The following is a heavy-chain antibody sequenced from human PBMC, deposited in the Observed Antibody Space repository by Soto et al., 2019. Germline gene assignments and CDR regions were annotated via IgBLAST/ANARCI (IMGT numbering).Heavy chain of an antibody. CDR3: GGRGGHDYNY. Sequence: EVQLVQSGGGLVQPGGSLRLSCVGSGFTFTDFYMNWVRQAPGKGLEWVANIRPDGTETNYVESVRGRFTTPRDNLKNSLFLQTISLRDDDTALFYCGGRGGHDYNYGCQGMLVSVSS. CDR1: GFTFTDFY. CDR2: IRPDGTET. J-gene: IGHJ4*02. D-gene: IGHD4-4*01. V-gene: IGHV3-7*03.